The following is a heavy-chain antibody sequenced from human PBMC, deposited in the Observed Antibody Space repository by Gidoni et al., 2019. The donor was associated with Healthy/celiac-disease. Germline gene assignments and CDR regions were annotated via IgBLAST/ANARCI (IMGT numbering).Heavy chain of an antibody. Sequence: EVQRVESGGGLVKPGGSWSVSCAASGFTFSSYSMNWVGQAPGKGLEWVSSISSSSSYIYYADSVKGRFNNSRDNAKNSLYRQMNSLRAEDTAVYYCARAMVRGVVAFDYWGQGTLVTVSS. V-gene: IGHV3-21*01. CDR1: GFTFSSYS. J-gene: IGHJ4*02. D-gene: IGHD3-10*01. CDR2: ISSSSSYI. CDR3: ARAMVRGVVAFDY.